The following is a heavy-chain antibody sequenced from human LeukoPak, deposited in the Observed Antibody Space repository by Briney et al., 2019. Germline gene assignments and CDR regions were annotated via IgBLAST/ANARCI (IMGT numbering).Heavy chain of an antibody. CDR2: ISGSNSYI. J-gene: IGHJ3*02. CDR3: AREGDAYYDILTGYSPGAFDI. Sequence: GGSLRLSCVASGFTFSNYSMNWVRQAPGKGLEWVSSISGSNSYIYYADSVRGRFTISRDNAKNSLYLQMSGLRAEDTAVYYCAREGDAYYDILTGYSPGAFDIWGQGTMVTVSS. V-gene: IGHV3-21*01. D-gene: IGHD3-9*01. CDR1: GFTFSNYS.